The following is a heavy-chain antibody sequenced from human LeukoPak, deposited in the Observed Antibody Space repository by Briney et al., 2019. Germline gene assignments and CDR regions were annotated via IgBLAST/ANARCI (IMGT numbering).Heavy chain of an antibody. CDR3: ARDRTTYYYDSSGSYFDY. CDR1: GSTFSSYA. Sequence: PGGSLRLSCAASGSTFSSYAMHWVRQAPGKGLEWVAVISYDGSNKYYADSVKGRFTISRDNSKNTLYLQMNSLRAEDTAVYYCARDRTTYYYDSSGSYFDYWGQGTLVTVSS. V-gene: IGHV3-30*01. J-gene: IGHJ4*02. D-gene: IGHD3-22*01. CDR2: ISYDGSNK.